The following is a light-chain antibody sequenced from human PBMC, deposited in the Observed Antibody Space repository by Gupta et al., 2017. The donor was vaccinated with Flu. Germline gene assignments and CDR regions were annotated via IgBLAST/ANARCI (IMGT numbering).Light chain of an antibody. V-gene: IGLV2-11*03. CDR1: SSDVGGYNY. Sequence: SATISCTGTSSDVGGYNYVSWYRQHPGKAPKPMIYDVSKRPSGVPDRFSGSKSGNTASLTISGLQAEDEADYYCCSFAGSYTWVFGGGTKLTVL. J-gene: IGLJ3*02. CDR3: CSFAGSYTWV. CDR2: DVS.